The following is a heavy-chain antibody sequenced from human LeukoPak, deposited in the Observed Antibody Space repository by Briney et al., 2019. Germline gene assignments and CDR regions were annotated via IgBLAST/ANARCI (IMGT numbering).Heavy chain of an antibody. J-gene: IGHJ4*02. Sequence: GGSLRLYCAVSGLTFSRYAMSWVHQAPGKGLEWVSAVSESGSGTYYADSVKGRFTISRDNSKDTLSLQMNSLRAEDTAVYYCAKDIAQGYTFGSIEQDYWGQGTLVTVSS. CDR1: GLTFSRYA. CDR3: AKDIAQGYTFGSIEQDY. CDR2: VSESGSGT. V-gene: IGHV3-23*01. D-gene: IGHD5-18*01.